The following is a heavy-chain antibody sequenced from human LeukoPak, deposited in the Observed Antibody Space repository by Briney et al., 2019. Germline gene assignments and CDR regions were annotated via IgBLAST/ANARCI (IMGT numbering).Heavy chain of an antibody. CDR3: ARCVYDILTGYANFDY. Sequence: GESLKISCKGSGYSFTSYWIGWVRQMPGKGLEWMGIIYPGDSDTRYSPSFQGQVTISADKSISTAYLQWSSLKASDTAMYYCARCVYDILTGYANFDYWGQGTLVTVSS. CDR2: IYPGDSDT. D-gene: IGHD3-9*01. V-gene: IGHV5-51*01. J-gene: IGHJ4*02. CDR1: GYSFTSYW.